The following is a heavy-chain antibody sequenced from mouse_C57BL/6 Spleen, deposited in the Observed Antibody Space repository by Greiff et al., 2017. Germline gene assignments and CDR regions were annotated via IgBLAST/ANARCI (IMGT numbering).Heavy chain of an antibody. D-gene: IGHD1-1*01. V-gene: IGHV5-4*01. J-gene: IGHJ3*01. CDR2: ISDGGSYT. CDR3: ARGSYGSSYGCAY. Sequence: EVQLVESGGGLVKPGGSLKLSCAASGFTFSSYAMSWVRQTPEKRLEWVATISDGGSYTYYPANVKGRFTISRDNAKNNLYLQMSHLKSEDTAMYYGARGSYGSSYGCAYWGQGTLVTVSA. CDR1: GFTFSSYA.